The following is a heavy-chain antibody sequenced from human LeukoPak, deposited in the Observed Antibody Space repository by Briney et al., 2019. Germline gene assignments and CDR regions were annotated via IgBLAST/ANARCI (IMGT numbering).Heavy chain of an antibody. V-gene: IGHV3-23*01. CDR1: GFTFSSYA. D-gene: IGHD3-9*01. CDR3: ARDVPSQYYDILTGYYKTGDAFDI. Sequence: GSLRLSCVASGFTFSSYAMSWVRQAPGKGLEWVSVISGSGGITDYADSVKGRFTISRDNSKNTLYLQMNSLRAEDTAVYYCARDVPSQYYDILTGYYKTGDAFDIWGQGTMVTVSS. CDR2: ISGSGGIT. J-gene: IGHJ3*02.